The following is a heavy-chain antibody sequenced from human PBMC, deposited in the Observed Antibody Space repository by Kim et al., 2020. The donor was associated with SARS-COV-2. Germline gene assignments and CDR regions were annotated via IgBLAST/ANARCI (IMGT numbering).Heavy chain of an antibody. V-gene: IGHV4-61*01. Sequence: SETLSLTCTVSGDSVSSDSYYWNWIRQPPGKGLEWIVYIYHSGTTNYNPSLKSRVTISLDTSKNQFSLNLTSVTAADTAVYYCARDSSSGWPYYFDNWGQGILVSVSS. J-gene: IGHJ4*02. D-gene: IGHD6-19*01. CDR3: ARDSSSGWPYYFDN. CDR2: IYHSGTT. CDR1: GDSVSSDSYY.